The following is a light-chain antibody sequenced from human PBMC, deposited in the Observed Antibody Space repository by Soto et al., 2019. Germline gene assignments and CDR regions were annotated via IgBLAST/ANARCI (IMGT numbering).Light chain of an antibody. Sequence: QSVLTQPPSVSGAPGQRVTISCTGSSSNIGAGYDVHWYQQLPGTAPKLLIYGNSNRPSGVPDRFSGSKSGTSASLAITGFQFEDEDNYYCMSYHSRLSGYVSETGTKVPVL. CDR2: GNS. CDR3: MSYHSRLSGYV. V-gene: IGLV1-40*01. CDR1: SSNIGAGYD. J-gene: IGLJ1*01.